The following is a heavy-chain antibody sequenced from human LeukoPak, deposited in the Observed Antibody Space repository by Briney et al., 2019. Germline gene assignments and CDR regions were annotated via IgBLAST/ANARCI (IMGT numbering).Heavy chain of an antibody. D-gene: IGHD3-3*01. Sequence: SETLSLTCAVSGGSISSSSYYWGWIRQPPGKGLEWIGSIYYSGSTYYNPSLKSRVTISVDTSKNQFSLKLSSVTAADTAVYYCARHGGGPDYDFWSGYYLSGWFDPWGQGTLVTVSS. J-gene: IGHJ5*02. V-gene: IGHV4-39*01. CDR3: ARHGGGPDYDFWSGYYLSGWFDP. CDR1: GGSISSSSYY. CDR2: IYYSGST.